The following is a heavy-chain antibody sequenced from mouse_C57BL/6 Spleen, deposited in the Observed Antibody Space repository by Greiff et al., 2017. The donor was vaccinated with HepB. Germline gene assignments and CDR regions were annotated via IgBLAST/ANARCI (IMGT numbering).Heavy chain of an antibody. CDR3: ARGGATVVEGENYFDY. CDR2: IDPSDSET. Sequence: QVQLQQPGAELVRPGSSVKLSCKASGYTFTSYWMHWVKQRPIQGLEWIGNIDPSDSETHYNQKFKDKATLTVDKSSSTAYMQLSSLTSEDSAVYYCARGGATVVEGENYFDYWGQGTTLTVSS. V-gene: IGHV1-52*01. CDR1: GYTFTSYW. J-gene: IGHJ2*01. D-gene: IGHD1-1*01.